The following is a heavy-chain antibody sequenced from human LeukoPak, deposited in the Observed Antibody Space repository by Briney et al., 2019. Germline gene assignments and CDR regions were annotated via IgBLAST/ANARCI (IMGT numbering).Heavy chain of an antibody. CDR3: ATSYYSDSRGYYDF. J-gene: IGHJ4*02. CDR2: IYPGDSDT. D-gene: IGHD3-22*01. Sequence: GASLQISCKGSGSSFANYWVAWVRQLPGEGLQWMGIIYPGDSDTRYSPSFQGQVTISADKSINTAYLQWSSLKASDSAIYYCATSYYSDSRGYYDFWGQGTLVTVSS. CDR1: GSSFANYW. V-gene: IGHV5-51*01.